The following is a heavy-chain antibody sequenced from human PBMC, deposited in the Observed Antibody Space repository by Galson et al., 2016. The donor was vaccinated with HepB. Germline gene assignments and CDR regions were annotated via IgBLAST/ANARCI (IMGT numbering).Heavy chain of an antibody. Sequence: SLRLSCAASGFTFSSYAMHWVRQAPGKGLEWVSSITGGGGGTYYANPVKGRFTVSRDNSKNTLYLQMNSLSVEDTAVYYCAKDSGSGWYGDYLDYWGQGTLVTVAS. CDR1: GFTFSSYA. CDR2: ITGGGGGT. J-gene: IGHJ4*02. D-gene: IGHD6-19*01. V-gene: IGHV3-23*01. CDR3: AKDSGSGWYGDYLDY.